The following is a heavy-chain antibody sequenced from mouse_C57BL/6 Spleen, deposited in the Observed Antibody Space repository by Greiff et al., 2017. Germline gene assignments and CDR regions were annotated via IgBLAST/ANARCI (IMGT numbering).Heavy chain of an antibody. Sequence: VKPVESGGGLAKPGGSLKLACAASGFTFSDYGMHWVRQAPEKGLEWVAYISSGSSNIYYADTVKGRFTISSANAKYTLFLQMTSLGSEATAMYCCSSATAQATFAYWGQGALVTVSA. CDR3: SSATAQATFAY. J-gene: IGHJ3*01. D-gene: IGHD3-2*02. CDR2: ISSGSSNI. CDR1: GFTFSDYG. V-gene: IGHV5-17*01.